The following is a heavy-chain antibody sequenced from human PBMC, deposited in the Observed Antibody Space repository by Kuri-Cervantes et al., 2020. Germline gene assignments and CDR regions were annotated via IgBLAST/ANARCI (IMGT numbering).Heavy chain of an antibody. J-gene: IGHJ3*02. CDR2: INWNGDSA. Sequence: GESLKISCAASGFTFDDYGMTWVRQAPGKGLEWVSGINWNGDSAGYADSVKGRFTISRDNAKNSLYLQMNSLRAEDTALYYCAKGRLRYCSSTSCYDVLDIWGQGTMVTVSS. V-gene: IGHV3-20*04. D-gene: IGHD2-2*01. CDR3: AKGRLRYCSSTSCYDVLDI. CDR1: GFTFDDYG.